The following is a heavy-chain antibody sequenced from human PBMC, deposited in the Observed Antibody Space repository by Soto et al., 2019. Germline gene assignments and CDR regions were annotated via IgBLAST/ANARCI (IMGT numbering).Heavy chain of an antibody. CDR1: GGTCSSYA. V-gene: IGHV1-69*13. CDR3: ARERYHGGSRPKQIATYYSGMDV. CDR2: IIPIFGTA. D-gene: IGHD3-10*01. Sequence: ASVKVSCKASGGTCSSYAISWVRQAPGQGLEWMGGIIPIFGTASYAQDLQRKVTITSNESTSTAYMELSSLRSEDTDVYYWARERYHGGSRPKQIATYYSGMDVWGQGTTVTDS. J-gene: IGHJ6*02.